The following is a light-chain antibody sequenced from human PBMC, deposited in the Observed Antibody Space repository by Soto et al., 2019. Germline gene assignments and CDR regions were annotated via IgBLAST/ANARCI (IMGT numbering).Light chain of an antibody. J-gene: IGKJ1*01. CDR2: GAS. CDR3: HQYGGPRWT. CDR1: QSINNNY. V-gene: IGKV3-20*01. Sequence: IVLTQSPATLSVSPGESATLSCRSSQSINNNYVAWYQQKPGQAPRLLIYGASSRATGIPDRFSGSGSGTDFTLTISRLEPEDCAVYYCHQYGGPRWTFGQGTKVDIK.